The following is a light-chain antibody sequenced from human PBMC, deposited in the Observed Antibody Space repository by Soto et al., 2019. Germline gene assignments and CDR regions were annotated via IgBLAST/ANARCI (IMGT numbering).Light chain of an antibody. Sequence: QSALTQPPSASGSPGQSVAISCTGTASDIGGYTFVSWYQQHPGKAPKLLIYDVNKRPSGVPDRFSGSKSGNMASLTVSGLQAEDEADYYCSAHGGTNPYVFGTGTKSPS. CDR2: DVN. J-gene: IGLJ1*01. V-gene: IGLV2-8*01. CDR3: SAHGGTNPYV. CDR1: ASDIGGYTF.